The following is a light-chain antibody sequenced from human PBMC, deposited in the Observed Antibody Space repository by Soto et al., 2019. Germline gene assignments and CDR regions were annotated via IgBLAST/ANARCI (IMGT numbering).Light chain of an antibody. Sequence: EIVMTQSPATLSVSPGERGTLSCRASQSVSSTLAWYQQIPGQAPRLLLYGTSTRATGIPARFSGSGSGTEFTLTISSLQSEDFAFYYCQQYYQWPLTFGGGTKVEVK. CDR1: QSVSST. CDR2: GTS. J-gene: IGKJ4*01. V-gene: IGKV3-15*01. CDR3: QQYYQWPLT.